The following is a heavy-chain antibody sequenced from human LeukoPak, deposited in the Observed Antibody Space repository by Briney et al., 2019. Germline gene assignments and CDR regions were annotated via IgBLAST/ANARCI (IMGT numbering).Heavy chain of an antibody. J-gene: IGHJ4*02. CDR1: GFTFSSYA. CDR2: ISGSGGST. CDR3: AKDRGYSSGWPDFDY. V-gene: IGHV3-23*01. Sequence: GGSLRLSCAASGFTFSSYAMSWVRQAPGKGLEWVSAISGSGGSTYYADSVKGRFTISRDNSKNTLYLQMNSLRAEDTAVYYCAKDRGYSSGWPDFDYWGRGTLVTVSS. D-gene: IGHD6-19*01.